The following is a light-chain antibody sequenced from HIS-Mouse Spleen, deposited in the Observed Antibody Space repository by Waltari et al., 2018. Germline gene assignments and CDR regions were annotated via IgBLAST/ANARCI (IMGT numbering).Light chain of an antibody. V-gene: IGLV3-10*01. Sequence: SYELTQPPSVSVSPGQTARITGAGDALPKQDPYWYQQKSGQAPVLVIYEDSKRPSGIPERFSGSSSGTMATLTISGAQVEDEADYYCYSTDSSGNHRVFGGGTKLTVL. CDR3: YSTDSSGNHRV. CDR2: EDS. CDR1: ALPKQD. J-gene: IGLJ2*01.